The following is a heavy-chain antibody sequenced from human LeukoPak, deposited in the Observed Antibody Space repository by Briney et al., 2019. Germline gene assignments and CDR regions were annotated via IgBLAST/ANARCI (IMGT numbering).Heavy chain of an antibody. Sequence: GGSLRLSCAASGFTVSSNYMSWVRQAPGKGLEWVSVIYSGGSTYYADSVKGRFTISRDNSKNTLYLQMNSLRAEDTAVYYCARDREVGKYYYYYGMDVWGQGTTVTVSS. D-gene: IGHD7-27*01. V-gene: IGHV3-66*02. J-gene: IGHJ6*02. CDR2: IYSGGST. CDR3: ARDREVGKYYYYYGMDV. CDR1: GFTVSSNY.